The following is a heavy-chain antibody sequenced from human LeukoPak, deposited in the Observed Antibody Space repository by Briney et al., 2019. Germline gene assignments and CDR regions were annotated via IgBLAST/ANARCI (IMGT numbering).Heavy chain of an antibody. CDR2: ISRSGKYI. J-gene: IGHJ1*01. Sequence: ETLSLTCTVSGYSLSSGFFCDWIRQSPGKGLEWVASISRSGKYIYYAESLKGRFTISRDNAKNIVTLQMNSLRVEDTATYYCARQPFGPGTYLQYWGQGTLVIVSS. D-gene: IGHD3-10*01. V-gene: IGHV3-21*01. CDR1: GYSLSSGF. CDR3: ARQPFGPGTYLQY.